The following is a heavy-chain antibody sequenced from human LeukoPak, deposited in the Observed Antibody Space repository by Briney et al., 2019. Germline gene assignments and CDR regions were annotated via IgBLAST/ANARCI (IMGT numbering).Heavy chain of an antibody. CDR1: GFTVSSNY. CDR2: IYSGGST. D-gene: IGHD3-22*01. J-gene: IGHJ4*02. CDR3: ARLDSGGYYYFDY. Sequence: GGSLRLSCAASGFTVSSNYMSWVRQAPGKGLEWVSVIYSGGSTYYADSVKGRFTISRDNSKNTLYLQMHSLRAEDTAVYYCARLDSGGYYYFDYWGQGTLVTVSS. V-gene: IGHV3-66*01.